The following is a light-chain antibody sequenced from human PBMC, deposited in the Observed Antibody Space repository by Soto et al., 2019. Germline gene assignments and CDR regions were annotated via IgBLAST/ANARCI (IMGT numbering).Light chain of an antibody. CDR3: IQDYNYPLT. J-gene: IGKJ1*01. Sequence: AIQMLQSLSSLSASVGARFNITRRASQGIRNDLGWYQQKPGKAPRVLINAASSLQTGVPSRFSGSGSGTDFTLTISGLQPEDFATYYCIQDYNYPLTVGQGTKVDIK. V-gene: IGKV1-6*01. CDR2: AAS. CDR1: QGIRND.